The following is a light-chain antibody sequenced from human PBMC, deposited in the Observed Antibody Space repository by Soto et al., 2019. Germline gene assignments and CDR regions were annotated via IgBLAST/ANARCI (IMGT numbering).Light chain of an antibody. CDR1: QSISSW. Sequence: DIQMTQSPSTLSASVGDRVTNTFRASQSISSWLAWYQQKPGKAPKLLIYDASSLESGVPSRFSGSGSGTEFTLTISSLQPDDFATYYCQQYNSYLYTFGQGTK. CDR2: DAS. CDR3: QQYNSYLYT. J-gene: IGKJ2*01. V-gene: IGKV1-5*01.